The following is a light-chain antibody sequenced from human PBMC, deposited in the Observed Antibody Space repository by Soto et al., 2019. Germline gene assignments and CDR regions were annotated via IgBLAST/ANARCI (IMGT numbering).Light chain of an antibody. CDR2: DAS. J-gene: IGKJ5*01. CDR3: QQRNDWPRNT. Sequence: ESVLTQSPGTLSLSPGERATLSCRASQSVSSYLAWYQQKPGQAPRLLIYDASNRATGIPARFSGSGSGTDFTLTISSLEPEDFAVYYCQQRNDWPRNTFGQGTRLEIK. V-gene: IGKV3-11*01. CDR1: QSVSSY.